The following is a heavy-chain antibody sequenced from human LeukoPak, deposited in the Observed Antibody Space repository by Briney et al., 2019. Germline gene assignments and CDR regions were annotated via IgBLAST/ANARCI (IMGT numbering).Heavy chain of an antibody. CDR2: IKSKTDGGTT. J-gene: IGHJ2*01. CDR1: GFTFSNAW. D-gene: IGHD3-3*01. CDR3: AKVFWGDYGYFDL. Sequence: PGGSLRLSCAASGFTFSNAWMSWVRQAPGKGLEWVGRIKSKTDGGTTDYAAPVKGRFTISRDDSKNTLYLQMNSLRAEDTAVYYCAKVFWGDYGYFDLWGRGTLVTVSS. V-gene: IGHV3-15*01.